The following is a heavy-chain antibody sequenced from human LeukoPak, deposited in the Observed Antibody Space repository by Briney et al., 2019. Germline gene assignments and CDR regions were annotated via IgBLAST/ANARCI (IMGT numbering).Heavy chain of an antibody. Sequence: PGWSLRESCAASVFTFSSYSMNWLRRAPGKGLEWVSYISSNSSTIYYADSVKGRFTISRDNAKNSLYLQMNSLRAEDTAVYYCAREREEIVVVPAAMPRTDAFDIWGQGTMVTVSS. J-gene: IGHJ3*02. CDR2: ISSNSSTI. D-gene: IGHD2-2*01. CDR3: AREREEIVVVPAAMPRTDAFDI. V-gene: IGHV3-48*01. CDR1: VFTFSSYS.